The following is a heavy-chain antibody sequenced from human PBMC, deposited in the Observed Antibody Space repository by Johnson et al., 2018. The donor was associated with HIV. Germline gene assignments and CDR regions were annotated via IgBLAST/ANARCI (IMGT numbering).Heavy chain of an antibody. CDR2: IGTAGDT. V-gene: IGHV3-13*01. D-gene: IGHD6-6*01. CDR1: GFIFDHYV. Sequence: VQLVESGGGLVQPGRSLRLSCAASGFIFDHYVMHWVRQAPGKGLEWVSAIGTAGDTYYPDSVKGRFTISRDNAKNSLYLQTNSLRAEDTAVYYCARDLGDSSSSWRELSAFDIWGQGTMVTVSS. CDR3: ARDLGDSSSSWRELSAFDI. J-gene: IGHJ3*02.